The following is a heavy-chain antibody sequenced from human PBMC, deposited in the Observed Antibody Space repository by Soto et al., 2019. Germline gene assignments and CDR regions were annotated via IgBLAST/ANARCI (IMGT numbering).Heavy chain of an antibody. J-gene: IGHJ4*02. Sequence: LSCAASGFTFGDYAMSWFRQAPGKGLEWVSFIRGKAYGGTAEYAASVKGRFTISRDDSKSIAYLQMNSLKTEDTAVYYCARDFPSSPCSVYWDQGTLVTVSS. D-gene: IGHD2-15*01. CDR3: ARDFPSSPCSVY. V-gene: IGHV3-49*03. CDR2: IRGKAYGGTA. CDR1: GFTFGDYA.